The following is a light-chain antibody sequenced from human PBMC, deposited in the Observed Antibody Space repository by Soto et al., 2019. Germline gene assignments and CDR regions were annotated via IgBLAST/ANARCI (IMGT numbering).Light chain of an antibody. CDR2: AAS. J-gene: IGKJ5*01. CDR1: QHISTW. CDR3: QQFSNNQGT. V-gene: IGKV1-12*01. Sequence: DIQMTQSLSSVSASVGDRVTITCRASQHISTWLTWYQQKPGKAPKLLIYAASILQSGVPSRFSGSGTGTHFTLTISSLQPEDFATDYCQQFSNNQGTFGQETRLEIK.